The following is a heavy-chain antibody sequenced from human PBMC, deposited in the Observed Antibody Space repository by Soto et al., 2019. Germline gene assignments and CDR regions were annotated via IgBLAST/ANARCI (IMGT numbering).Heavy chain of an antibody. D-gene: IGHD2-21*02. CDR3: ARDGRYCGGDCSFLRDSYFDY. Sequence: SETLSLTCTVSGGSISNYYWSWIRQPPGKGLEWIGCIFYSGSTNYSPSLRSRVTISVDTSKNQFSLELSSVAAADTAVYYCARDGRYCGGDCSFLRDSYFDYWGQGT. CDR2: IFYSGST. V-gene: IGHV4-59*01. J-gene: IGHJ4*02. CDR1: GGSISNYY.